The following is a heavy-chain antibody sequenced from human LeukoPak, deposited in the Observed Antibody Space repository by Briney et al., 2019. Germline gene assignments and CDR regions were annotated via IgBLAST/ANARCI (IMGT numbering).Heavy chain of an antibody. CDR1: GYTFTSYG. Sequence: ASVKVSCKASGYTFTSYGLSWMRQAPGQGLEWMGWISAYNGNTNYAQKLQGRVTMTTDTSTSTAYMELRSLRSDDTAVYYCARTYYDFWSGYYDFDYWGQGTLVTVSS. J-gene: IGHJ4*02. CDR2: ISAYNGNT. V-gene: IGHV1-18*01. D-gene: IGHD3-3*01. CDR3: ARTYYDFWSGYYDFDY.